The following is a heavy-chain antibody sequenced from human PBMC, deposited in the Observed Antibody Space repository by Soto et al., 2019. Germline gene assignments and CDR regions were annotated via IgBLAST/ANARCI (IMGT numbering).Heavy chain of an antibody. CDR1: GFTFSDYG. V-gene: IGHV3-30*18. D-gene: IGHD2-21*01. J-gene: IGHJ6*02. CDR2: ITCDGEYK. CDR3: AKDRRRYSDLGTDYGLDV. Sequence: QVQLVESGGGVVQPGRSLRLSCAGSGFTFSDYGIFWVRQAPGKGLEWVSLITCDGEYKDYVDSVKGRFTISRDNSKNTVYLQVSSLRVEDTAVYYCAKDRRRYSDLGTDYGLDVWGQGTTV.